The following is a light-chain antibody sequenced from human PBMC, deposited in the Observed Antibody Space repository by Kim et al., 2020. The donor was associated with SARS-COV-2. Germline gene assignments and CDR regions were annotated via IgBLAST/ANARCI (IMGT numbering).Light chain of an antibody. CDR1: PSVISNY. CDR3: QQYGNSPPT. J-gene: IGKJ1*01. CDR2: HTS. V-gene: IGKV3-20*01. Sequence: APLSCRASPSVISNYLACYQQKPGQAPTLLMYHTSTRATGIPDRFSGSGSGTDFTLTISSLESEDFSVYCCQQYGNSPPTFGQGTKVDIK.